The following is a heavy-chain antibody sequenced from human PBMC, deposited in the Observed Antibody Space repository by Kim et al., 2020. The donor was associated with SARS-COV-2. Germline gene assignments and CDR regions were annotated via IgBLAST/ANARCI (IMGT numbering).Heavy chain of an antibody. D-gene: IGHD1-26*01. J-gene: IGHJ3*02. CDR3: ARGYSGSPSAFDI. Sequence: YADSVKGRFTISRDNAKNSLYLQMNSLRAEDTAVYYCARGYSGSPSAFDIWGQGTMVTVSS. V-gene: IGHV3-21*01.